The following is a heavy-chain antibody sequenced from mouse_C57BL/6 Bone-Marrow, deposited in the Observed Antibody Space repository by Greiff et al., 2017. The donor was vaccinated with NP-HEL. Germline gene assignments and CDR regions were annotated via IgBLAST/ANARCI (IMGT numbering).Heavy chain of an antibody. V-gene: IGHV1-81*01. CDR2: IYPRSGNT. CDR3: ARSAPEWLLLPIDY. D-gene: IGHD2-3*01. J-gene: IGHJ4*01. Sequence: QVQLKESGAELARPGASVKLSCKASGYTFTSYGISWVKQRTGQGLEWIGEIYPRSGNTYYNEKFKGKATLTADKSSSTAYMELRSLTSEDSAVYFCARSAPEWLLLPIDYWGQGTSVTVSS. CDR1: GYTFTSYG.